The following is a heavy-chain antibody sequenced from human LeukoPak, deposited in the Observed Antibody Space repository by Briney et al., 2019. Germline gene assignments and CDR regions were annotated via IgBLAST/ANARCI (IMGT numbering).Heavy chain of an antibody. D-gene: IGHD3-10*01. CDR2: INHSGST. Sequence: IPSETLSLTCAVYGGSFSGYYWSWIRQPPGKGLEWIGEINHSGSTNYNPSLKSRVTISVDTSKNQFSLKLSPVTAADTAVCYCAREGGPSKTTGIDYWGQGTLVTVSS. CDR1: GGSFSGYY. J-gene: IGHJ4*02. CDR3: AREGGPSKTTGIDY. V-gene: IGHV4-34*01.